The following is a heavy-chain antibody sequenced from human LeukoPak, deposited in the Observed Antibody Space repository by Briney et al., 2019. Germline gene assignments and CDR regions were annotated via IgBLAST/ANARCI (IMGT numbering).Heavy chain of an antibody. V-gene: IGHV1-2*02. J-gene: IGHJ6*03. CDR2: INPNSGGT. D-gene: IGHD3-10*01. CDR3: ARKWFGKEDYAYYMDV. Sequence: GASVKVSCKASGYTFTGYYMHRVRQAPGQGPEWMGWINPNSGGTNYAQKFQGRVTMTRDTSISTAYMELSRLRSDDTAVYYCARKWFGKEDYAYYMDVWGKGTTVTVSS. CDR1: GYTFTGYY.